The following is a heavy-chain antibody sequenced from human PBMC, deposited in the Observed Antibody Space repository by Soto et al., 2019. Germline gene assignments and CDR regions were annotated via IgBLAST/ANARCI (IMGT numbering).Heavy chain of an antibody. D-gene: IGHD1-26*01. CDR3: ARARFSGRVGYFDM. Sequence: QVHLVQSGAEVEKPGASVKVSCNTSGYTFTAYFMHWVRQAPGQGLEWMGWINPNHGGTDYAQKFQGRVTMTRDTSTNTFYMELSSLRSDDTAVYFCARARFSGRVGYFDMWGQGTKVTVSS. CDR2: INPNHGGT. CDR1: GYTFTAYF. J-gene: IGHJ3*02. V-gene: IGHV1-2*02.